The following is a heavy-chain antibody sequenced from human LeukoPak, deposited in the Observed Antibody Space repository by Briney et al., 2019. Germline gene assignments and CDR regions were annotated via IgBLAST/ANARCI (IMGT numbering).Heavy chain of an antibody. Sequence: PSETLSLTCTVSGDSIRSYYWSWIRQPPGKGLEWIGYIFYAGSTTYNPSLKSRVTISIDTSKNQFSLRLNSVTAADTAVYYCASGDRGYSYGPLDYWGQGTLVTVSS. J-gene: IGHJ4*02. V-gene: IGHV4-59*08. CDR2: IFYAGST. CDR1: GDSIRSYY. CDR3: ASGDRGYSYGPLDY. D-gene: IGHD5-18*01.